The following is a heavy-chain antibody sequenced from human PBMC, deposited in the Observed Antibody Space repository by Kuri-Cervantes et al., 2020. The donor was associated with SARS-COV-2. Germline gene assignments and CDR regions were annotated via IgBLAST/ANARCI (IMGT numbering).Heavy chain of an antibody. D-gene: IGHD3-3*01. Sequence: SETLSLTCTVSGGSISSSSYYWGWIRQPPGKGLEWIGSIYYSGSTYYNPSLKSRVTISVDTSKNQFSLKLSSVTAADRAVYYCARQMMSSITIFGVVITRNWFDPWGQGTLVTVSS. J-gene: IGHJ5*02. CDR1: GGSISSSSYY. CDR3: ARQMMSSITIFGVVITRNWFDP. V-gene: IGHV4-39*01. CDR2: IYYSGST.